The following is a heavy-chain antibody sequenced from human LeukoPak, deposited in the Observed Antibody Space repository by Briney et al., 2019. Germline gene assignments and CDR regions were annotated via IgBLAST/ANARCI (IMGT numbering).Heavy chain of an antibody. D-gene: IGHD3-9*01. J-gene: IGHJ1*01. Sequence: ASVKVSCKASGYTFTSYGISWVRQAPGQGLVWMGWINTYNGDTDCAQKLQGRVTMTTDTSTSTAYMELSSLRSEDTAVYYCARDSSEFRSLIFHWGQGTLVTVSS. CDR3: ARDSSEFRSLIFH. CDR1: GYTFTSYG. V-gene: IGHV1-18*01. CDR2: INTYNGDT.